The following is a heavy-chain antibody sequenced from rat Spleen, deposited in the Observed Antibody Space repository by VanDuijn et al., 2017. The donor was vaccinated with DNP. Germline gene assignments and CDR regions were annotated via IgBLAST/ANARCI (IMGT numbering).Heavy chain of an antibody. V-gene: IGHV5-7*01. Sequence: EVQLVESGGGLVQPGRSLKLSCAASGFTFSDSYMAWVRQAPTKGLEWVATINYDGRSTYYRDSVKGRFTISRDNAKNTQYLQMDSLRSEDTATYYCARRLPGTNYFDYWGQGVMVTVSS. D-gene: IGHD1-4*01. CDR2: INYDGRST. J-gene: IGHJ2*01. CDR3: ARRLPGTNYFDY. CDR1: GFTFSDSY.